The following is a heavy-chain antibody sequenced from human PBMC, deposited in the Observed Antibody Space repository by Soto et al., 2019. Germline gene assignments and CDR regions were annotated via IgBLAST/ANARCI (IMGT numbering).Heavy chain of an antibody. V-gene: IGHV3-64*01. Sequence: EAQLVESGGGLVQPGGSLRLSCAASGFTFSNYEMHWVREAPGKELEYVSGISNNGAHTDYAKSVKGRFTISRDNSENTLYLQMDSLRAEVMALYYCARRGYGSRWPNVYMDVWGKGTTVTVSS. CDR2: ISNNGAHT. D-gene: IGHD6-13*01. CDR3: ARRGYGSRWPNVYMDV. CDR1: GFTFSNYE. J-gene: IGHJ6*03.